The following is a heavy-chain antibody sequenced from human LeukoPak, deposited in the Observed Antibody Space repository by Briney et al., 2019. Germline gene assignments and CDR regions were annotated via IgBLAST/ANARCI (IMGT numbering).Heavy chain of an antibody. CDR3: ARARDSSGWHHNWFDP. CDR2: IIPIFGTA. V-gene: IGHV1-69*01. Sequence: SVKVSCKASGGTFSSYAISWVRQAPGQGLEWMGGIIPIFGTANYAQKFQGRVTITADESTSTAYMGLSSLRSEDTAVYYCARARDSSGWHHNWFDPWGQGTLVTVSS. CDR1: GGTFSSYA. D-gene: IGHD6-19*01. J-gene: IGHJ5*02.